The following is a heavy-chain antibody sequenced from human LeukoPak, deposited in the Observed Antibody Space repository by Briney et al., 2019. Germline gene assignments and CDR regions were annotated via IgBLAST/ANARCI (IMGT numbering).Heavy chain of an antibody. D-gene: IGHD1-26*01. CDR3: ARHESFIGWERKGAFDI. CDR2: IYTSGST. CDR1: GGSISSGSYY. J-gene: IGHJ3*02. V-gene: IGHV4-61*02. Sequence: SETLSLTCTVSGGSISSGSYYWSWIRQPAGKGLEWIGRIYTSGSTNYNPSLKSRVTISVDTSKNQFSLKLSSVTAADTAVYYCARHESFIGWERKGAFDIWGQGTMVTVSS.